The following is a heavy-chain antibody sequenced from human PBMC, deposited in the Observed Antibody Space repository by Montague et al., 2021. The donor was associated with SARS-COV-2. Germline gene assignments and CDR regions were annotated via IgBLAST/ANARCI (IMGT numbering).Heavy chain of an antibody. CDR2: IYYSGST. V-gene: IGHV4-31*03. D-gene: IGHD6-13*01. CDR3: ARARPPPDSSSSFDY. Sequence: TLSLTCTVSGGSISSGCYYWSWIRQHPGKGLEWIGNIYYSGSTYDNPSLESRLSISVDTSKSHFSLRLRSVTAADTAVYYCARARPPPDSSSSFDYWGQGTLVTVSS. CDR1: GGSISSGCYY. J-gene: IGHJ4*02.